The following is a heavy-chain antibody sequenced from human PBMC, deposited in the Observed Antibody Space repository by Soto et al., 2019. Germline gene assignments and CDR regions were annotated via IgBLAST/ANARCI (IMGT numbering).Heavy chain of an antibody. J-gene: IGHJ6*02. V-gene: IGHV1-69*13. CDR1: GGTFSSYA. CDR3: ARDLDCSGGSCLRNYYYYGMDV. CDR2: IIPIFGTA. Sequence: ASVKVSCKASGGTFSSYAISWVRQAPGQGLEWMGGIIPIFGTANYAQKFQGRVTITADESTSTAYMELGSLRSEETAVYYCARDLDCSGGSCLRNYYYYGMDVWGQGTTVTVSS. D-gene: IGHD2-15*01.